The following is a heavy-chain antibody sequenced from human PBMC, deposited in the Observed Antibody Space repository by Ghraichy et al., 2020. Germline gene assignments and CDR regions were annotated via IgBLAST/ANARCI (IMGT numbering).Heavy chain of an antibody. CDR2: MKPDGSEE. V-gene: IGHV3-7*02. CDR3: ATGAAARGGLSY. D-gene: IGHD2-15*01. J-gene: IGHJ4*02. CDR1: GFTFSSYW. Sequence: GGSLRLSCAVSGFTFSSYWMSWVRQAPGKGLEWVANMKPDGSEEYYVDSVKGRFTISRDNAKNSLYLQMNSLRAEDTAVYYCATGAAARGGLSYWGQGTPVTVSS.